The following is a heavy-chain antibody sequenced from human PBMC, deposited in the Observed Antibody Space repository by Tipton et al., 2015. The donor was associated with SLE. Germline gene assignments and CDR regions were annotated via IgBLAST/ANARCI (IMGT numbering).Heavy chain of an antibody. V-gene: IGHV4-39*07. CDR3: ARDLVRGVSGGY. J-gene: IGHJ4*02. D-gene: IGHD3-10*01. Sequence: TLSLTCTVSGGSISSSSYYWGWIRQPPGKGLEWIGSIYYSGSTYYNPSLKSRVTISVDTSKKQFSLKLSSVTAADTAVYYCARDLVRGVSGGYWGQGTLVTVSS. CDR1: GGSISSSSYY. CDR2: IYYSGST.